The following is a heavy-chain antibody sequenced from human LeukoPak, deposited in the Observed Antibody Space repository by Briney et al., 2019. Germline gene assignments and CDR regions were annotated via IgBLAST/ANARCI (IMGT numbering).Heavy chain of an antibody. V-gene: IGHV3-30*04. Sequence: GGSLRLSCAASGFTLASYAMHWVRQAPGKGLEPVAVISNDGSNKFYAQSVQGRFTISRDNAKNTLYLQMNSLRVEDTAVYYCARTYYDILTGYNPSFDNWGQGILVTVSS. CDR3: ARTYYDILTGYNPSFDN. CDR1: GFTLASYA. D-gene: IGHD3-9*01. CDR2: ISNDGSNK. J-gene: IGHJ4*02.